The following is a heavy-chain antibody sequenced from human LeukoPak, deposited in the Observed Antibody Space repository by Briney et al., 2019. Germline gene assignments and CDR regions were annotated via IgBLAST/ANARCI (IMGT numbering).Heavy chain of an antibody. D-gene: IGHD5-18*01. V-gene: IGHV4-39*07. CDR1: GGSISSSSYY. CDR3: ARDHRLWLNSYYYYYMDV. CDR2: IYYSGST. J-gene: IGHJ6*03. Sequence: PSETLSLTCTVSGGSISSSSYYWGWIRQPPGKGLEWIGSIYYSGSTYYNPSLKSRVTISVDTSKNQFSLKLSSVTAADTAVYYCARDHRLWLNSYYYYYMDVWGKGTTVTVSS.